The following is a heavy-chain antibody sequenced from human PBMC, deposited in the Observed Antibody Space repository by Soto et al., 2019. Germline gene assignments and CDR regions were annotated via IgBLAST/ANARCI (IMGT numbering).Heavy chain of an antibody. V-gene: IGHV1-18*01. CDR3: ARDWNAVVVAARPGRVDY. D-gene: IGHD2-15*01. CDR2: ISAYNGDT. Sequence: QVQLVQSGAEVKKPGASVKVSCKASGYTFTSYGVTWVRQAPGQGLEWMGWISAYNGDTHYVQKLQGRVTMTTDTSTRTAYMELRSLRSDDTAVYYCARDWNAVVVAARPGRVDYWGQGTLVTVSS. J-gene: IGHJ4*02. CDR1: GYTFTSYG.